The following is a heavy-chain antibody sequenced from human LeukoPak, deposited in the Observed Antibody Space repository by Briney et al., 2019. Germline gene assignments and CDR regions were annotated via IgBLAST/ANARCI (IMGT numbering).Heavy chain of an antibody. CDR2: IRSKANSYAT. CDR1: GFTSSGSA. V-gene: IGHV3-73*01. D-gene: IGHD3-10*01. CDR3: TRILWFGESYYFDY. Sequence: GGSLRLSCAASGFTSSGSAMHWVRQASGKGLEWVGRIRSKANSYATAYAASVKGRFTISRDDSKNTAYLQMNSLKTEDTAVYYCTRILWFGESYYFDYWGQGTLVTVSS. J-gene: IGHJ4*02.